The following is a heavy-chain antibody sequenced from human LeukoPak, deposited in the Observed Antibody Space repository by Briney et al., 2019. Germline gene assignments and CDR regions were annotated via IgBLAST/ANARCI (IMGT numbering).Heavy chain of an antibody. Sequence: ASVKVSCKASGYTFTSYDINWVRQATGQGLEWMGWMNPNSGNTGYAQKFQGRVTMTEDTSTDTAYMELSSLRSEDTAVYYCATLIEGGSGMDVWGQGTTVTVSS. CDR2: MNPNSGNT. V-gene: IGHV1-8*01. CDR3: ATLIEGGSGMDV. J-gene: IGHJ6*02. D-gene: IGHD3-16*01. CDR1: GYTFTSYD.